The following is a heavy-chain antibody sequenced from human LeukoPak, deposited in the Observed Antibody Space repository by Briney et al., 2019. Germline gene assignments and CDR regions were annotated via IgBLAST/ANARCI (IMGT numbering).Heavy chain of an antibody. D-gene: IGHD4-11*01. CDR3: ARASTVGTRD. V-gene: IGHV3-66*02. J-gene: IGHJ4*02. CDR2: IYSGGST. Sequence: GGSLRLSCAASGFTVSSNYMSWVRQAPGKGMEWVSVIYSGGSTYYADSVKGGFTISRDNSKNTLYLQMNSLRAEDTAVYYCARASTVGTRDWGQGTLVTVSS. CDR1: GFTVSSNY.